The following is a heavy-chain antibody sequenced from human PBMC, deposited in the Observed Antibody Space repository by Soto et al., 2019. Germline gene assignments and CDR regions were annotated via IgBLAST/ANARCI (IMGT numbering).Heavy chain of an antibody. D-gene: IGHD6-13*01. V-gene: IGHV1-18*04. J-gene: IGHJ4*02. Sequence: GASVKVSCKASGYAFSSYGISWVRQAPGQGLEWMGWISTYNGNTKYALKLQGRVLMITDTPTNTAYMELKSLRSDDTAVYYCARLIAVAVDYWGQGTLVTVSS. CDR3: ARLIAVAVDY. CDR2: ISTYNGNT. CDR1: GYAFSSYG.